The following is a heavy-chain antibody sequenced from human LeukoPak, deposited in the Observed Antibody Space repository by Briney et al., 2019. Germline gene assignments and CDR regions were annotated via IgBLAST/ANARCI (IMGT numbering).Heavy chain of an antibody. D-gene: IGHD3-22*01. J-gene: IGHJ4*02. Sequence: GGSLRLSCAASGFTFSSYEMNWVRQAPGKGLEWVSYISSSGSTIYYADSVKGRFTISRDNAKNSLYLQMNSLRAEDTAVYYCASWDSSGSYRSLGFDYWGQGTLVTVSS. CDR3: ASWDSSGSYRSLGFDY. V-gene: IGHV3-48*03. CDR2: ISSSGSTI. CDR1: GFTFSSYE.